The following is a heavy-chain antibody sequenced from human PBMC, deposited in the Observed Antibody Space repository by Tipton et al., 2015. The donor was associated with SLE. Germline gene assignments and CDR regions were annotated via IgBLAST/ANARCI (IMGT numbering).Heavy chain of an antibody. CDR3: ARVYGSSYSPWDP. D-gene: IGHD3-10*01. CDR2: IYYSGTT. Sequence: TLSLTCTVSGGSISTYYWSWIRQPPGKGLEWIGYIYYSGTTNSNPSLKSRVTISVDTSKNQFSLKLTSVTAADTAVYYCARVYGSSYSPWDPWGQGPLVTVSS. J-gene: IGHJ5*02. CDR1: GGSISTYY. V-gene: IGHV4-59*01.